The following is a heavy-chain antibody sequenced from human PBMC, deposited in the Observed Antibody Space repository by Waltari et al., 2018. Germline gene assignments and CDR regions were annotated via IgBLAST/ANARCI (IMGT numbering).Heavy chain of an antibody. CDR2: ISPTSAFI. V-gene: IGHV3-21*01. Sequence: EVQLVESGGGLVKPGGSLRLSCAASGFTLSDYGLNWVRQAPGKGLEWVSSISPTSAFIYYADSVRGRFTISRDNAKNSLFLQMNGLRADDTAVFYCSRHTPCHAGICPHAFDIWGQGTVVTVSS. CDR3: SRHTPCHAGICPHAFDI. J-gene: IGHJ3*02. CDR1: GFTLSDYG. D-gene: IGHD2-15*01.